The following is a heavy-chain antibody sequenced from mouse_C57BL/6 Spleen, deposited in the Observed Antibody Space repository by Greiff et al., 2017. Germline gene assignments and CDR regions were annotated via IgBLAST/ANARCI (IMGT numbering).Heavy chain of an antibody. CDR3: AIGDGNWYFDV. CDR1: GYTFTSYW. V-gene: IGHV1-74*01. J-gene: IGHJ1*03. D-gene: IGHD2-1*01. Sequence: VQLQQPGAELVKPGASVKVSCKASGYTFTSYWMHWVKQRPGQGLEWIGRIHPSDSDTNYNQKFKGKATLTVDKSSSTAYMQRSSLTSEDSAVYYCAIGDGNWYFDVWGTGTTVTVSS. CDR2: IHPSDSDT.